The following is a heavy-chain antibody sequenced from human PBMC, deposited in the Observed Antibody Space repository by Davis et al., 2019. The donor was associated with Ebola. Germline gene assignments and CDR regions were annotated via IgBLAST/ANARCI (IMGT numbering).Heavy chain of an antibody. CDR1: GFTFSSYS. CDR3: AKVMARGLIVAYYGMDV. V-gene: IGHV3-21*01. J-gene: IGHJ6*02. CDR2: ISSSSSYI. Sequence: GGSLRLSCAASGFTFSSYSMNWVRQAPGKGLEWVSSISSSSSYIYYADSVKCRFTISRDISNNTLSLQMNGLRAEDTAVYYCAKVMARGLIVAYYGMDVWGQGTTVIVSS. D-gene: IGHD3-10*01.